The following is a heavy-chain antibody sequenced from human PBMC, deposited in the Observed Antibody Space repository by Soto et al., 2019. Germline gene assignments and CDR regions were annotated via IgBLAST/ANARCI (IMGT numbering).Heavy chain of an antibody. J-gene: IGHJ3*02. CDR3: ARADSRIAAAGRAAFDI. D-gene: IGHD6-13*01. V-gene: IGHV1-18*01. CDR1: GYTFTSYG. Sequence: GASVKVSCKASGYTFTSYGISWVRQAPGQGLEWMGWISAYNGNTNYAQKLQGRVTMTTDTSTSTAYMELRSLRSDDTAVYYCARADSRIAAAGRAAFDIWGQGTMVTVSS. CDR2: ISAYNGNT.